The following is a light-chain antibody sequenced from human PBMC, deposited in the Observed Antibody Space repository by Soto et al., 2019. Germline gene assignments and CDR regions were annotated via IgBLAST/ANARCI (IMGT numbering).Light chain of an antibody. V-gene: IGKV1-5*01. Sequence: QSPSTLSASVGDRVTITCRASQSLGNWLAWYQQKPGKAPELLIHDASSLENGVSSRFSGSGSGTEFTFTISSLQPDDFATYICQQYNSFPATFGQGTKVDIK. CDR2: DAS. CDR1: QSLGNW. CDR3: QQYNSFPAT. J-gene: IGKJ1*01.